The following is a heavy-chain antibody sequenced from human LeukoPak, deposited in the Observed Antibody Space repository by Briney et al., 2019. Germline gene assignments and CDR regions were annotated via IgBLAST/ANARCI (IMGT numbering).Heavy chain of an antibody. D-gene: IGHD6-6*01. J-gene: IGHJ4*02. CDR3: ASHIAARAYYVDY. CDR1: GGSISSSSYY. Sequence: SETLSLTCTVSGGSISSSSYYWGWICQPPGKGLERIGSIYYSGSTYYNPSLKSRVTISVDTSKNQFSLKLSSVTAADTAVYYCASHIAARAYYVDYWGQGTLVTVSS. V-gene: IGHV4-39*01. CDR2: IYYSGST.